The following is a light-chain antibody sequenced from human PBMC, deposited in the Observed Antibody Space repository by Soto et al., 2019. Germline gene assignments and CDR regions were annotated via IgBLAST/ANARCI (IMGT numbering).Light chain of an antibody. CDR2: DAS. V-gene: IGKV1-5*01. CDR3: HQYNSYPQT. CDR1: QSIRNW. Sequence: DIRMTQSPSTLSASVGDRVTITCRASQSIRNWMAWYQQKSGKAPKLLIHDASKLESGVPSRFSGSGSGTEFNLTISRLQPDDFATYYCHQYNSYPQTFGQGTKVDIK. J-gene: IGKJ1*01.